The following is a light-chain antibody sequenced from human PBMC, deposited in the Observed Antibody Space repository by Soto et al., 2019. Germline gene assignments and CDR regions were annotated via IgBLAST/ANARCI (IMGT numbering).Light chain of an antibody. J-gene: IGKJ5*01. V-gene: IGKV3-15*01. CDR2: GAS. Sequence: EIVMTQSPATLSVSPGERATLSCRASQSVSSDLAWYHQKPGQAPRLLIYGASTRATGIPARFSGSGSGTEFTLTISRLQSEDFAVYYCQQYNNWPPITVGQGTRLEIK. CDR1: QSVSSD. CDR3: QQYNNWPPIT.